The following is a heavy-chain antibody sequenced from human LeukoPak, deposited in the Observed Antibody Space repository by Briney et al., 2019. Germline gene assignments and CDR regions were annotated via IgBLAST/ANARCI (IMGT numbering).Heavy chain of an antibody. D-gene: IGHD1-1*01. CDR1: GGTFSSYA. CDR2: IIPIFGTA. V-gene: IGHV1-69*05. CDR3: ADQLERDYYYYMDV. J-gene: IGHJ6*03. Sequence: EASVKVSCKASGGTFSSYAISWVRQAPGQGLEWMGGIIPIFGTANYAQKFQGRVTITTDESTSTAYMELSSLRSEDTAVYYCADQLERDYYYYMDVWGKGTTVTVSS.